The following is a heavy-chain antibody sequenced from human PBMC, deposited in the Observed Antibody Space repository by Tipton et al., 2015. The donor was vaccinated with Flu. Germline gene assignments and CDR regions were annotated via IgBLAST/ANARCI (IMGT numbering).Heavy chain of an antibody. D-gene: IGHD3-22*01. Sequence: QVQLVQSGTEVKKPGASVKVSCKASGYTFTGYYMHWVRQAPGQGLEWMGRINPNSGGTNYAQKFQGRVTMTRDTSISTAYMELSRLRSDDTAVYYCARTTDSRGTSCPNYWGQGTLVTVSS. CDR2: INPNSGGT. J-gene: IGHJ4*02. V-gene: IGHV1-2*06. CDR1: GYTFTGYY. CDR3: ARTTDSRGTSCPNY.